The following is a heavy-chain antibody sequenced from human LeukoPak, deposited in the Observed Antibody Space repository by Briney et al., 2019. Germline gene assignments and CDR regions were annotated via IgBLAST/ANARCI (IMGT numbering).Heavy chain of an antibody. Sequence: PSETLSLTCTVSGGSISSYYWSWIRQPPGKGLEWIGLIFYTGSTNYNPSLKSRVTISVDTSKNQFSLKLSSVTAADTAVYYCARARDFWSGLSPFDYWGQGTLVTVSS. CDR2: IFYTGST. V-gene: IGHV4-59*01. CDR1: GGSISSYY. D-gene: IGHD3-3*01. CDR3: ARARDFWSGLSPFDY. J-gene: IGHJ4*02.